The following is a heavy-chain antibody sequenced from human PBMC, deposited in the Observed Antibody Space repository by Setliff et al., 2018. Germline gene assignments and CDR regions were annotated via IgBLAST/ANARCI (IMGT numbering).Heavy chain of an antibody. V-gene: IGHV4-61*09. CDR2: IYTSWST. D-gene: IGHD3-3*01. Sequence: PSETLSLTCTVSGDSISSRRSYWGWFRQPAGKGLEWIGQIYTSWSTNYNPSLKSRVTISLDTSKNLFSLSLSSVTAADTAVYYCARMSGFQYMDGWGKGTTVTVSS. CDR3: ARMSGFQYMDG. CDR1: GDSISSRRSY. J-gene: IGHJ6*03.